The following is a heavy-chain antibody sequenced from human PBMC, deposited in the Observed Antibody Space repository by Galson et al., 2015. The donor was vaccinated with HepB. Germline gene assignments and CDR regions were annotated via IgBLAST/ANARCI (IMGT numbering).Heavy chain of an antibody. CDR1: GDSVSSNSAA. V-gene: IGHV6-1*01. CDR2: TYYRCKWYN. CDR3: ARDQYSYGLYAFDI. J-gene: IGHJ3*02. Sequence: CAISGDSVSSNSAAWNWIRQSPSRGLEWLGRTYYRCKWYNDYAVSVKSRITINPDTSKNQFSLQLNSVTPEDTAVYYCARDQYSYGLYAFDIWGQGTMVTVSS. D-gene: IGHD5-18*01.